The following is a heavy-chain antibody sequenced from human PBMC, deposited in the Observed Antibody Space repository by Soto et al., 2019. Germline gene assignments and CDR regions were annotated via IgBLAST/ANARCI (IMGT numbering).Heavy chain of an antibody. V-gene: IGHV3-21*01. Sequence: GGSLRLSCAASGFTFSSYSMNWVRQAPGKGLEWVSSISSSSSYIYYADSVKGRFTISRDNAKNSLYLQMNSLRAEDTAVYYCAGGTYYDFWSDYYGMDAWGQGTTVTVSS. CDR3: AGGTYYDFWSDYYGMDA. CDR2: ISSSSSYI. J-gene: IGHJ6*02. CDR1: GFTFSSYS. D-gene: IGHD3-3*01.